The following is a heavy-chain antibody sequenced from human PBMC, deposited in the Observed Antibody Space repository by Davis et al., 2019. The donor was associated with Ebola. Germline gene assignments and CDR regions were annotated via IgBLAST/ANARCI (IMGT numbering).Heavy chain of an antibody. D-gene: IGHD3-10*01. CDR3: ARVVTMVRGLIGERSTFFDY. V-gene: IGHV4-31*03. Sequence: PSETLSLTCTVSGGSISSSSYYWSWIRQHPGKGLEWIGYISSSGNTFYNPSLQSRLSISIETSKNQFTLKLSSVTAADTAVYHCARVVTMVRGLIGERSTFFDYWGQGTLVTVSS. J-gene: IGHJ4*02. CDR2: ISSSGNT. CDR1: GGSISSSSYY.